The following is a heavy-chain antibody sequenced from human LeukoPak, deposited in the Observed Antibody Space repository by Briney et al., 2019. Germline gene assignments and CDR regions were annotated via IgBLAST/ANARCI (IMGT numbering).Heavy chain of an antibody. J-gene: IGHJ6*04. CDR2: IKQDGSEK. CDR1: GFTVSSSY. V-gene: IGHV3-7*03. Sequence: PGGSLRLSCAASGFTVSSSYMSWVRQAPGKGLEWVANIKQDGSEKYYVDSVKGRFTISRDNAKNSLYLQMNSLRAEDTAVYYCARGGVATIHYYYGMDVWGKGTTVTVSS. CDR3: ARGGVATIHYYYGMDV. D-gene: IGHD5-12*01.